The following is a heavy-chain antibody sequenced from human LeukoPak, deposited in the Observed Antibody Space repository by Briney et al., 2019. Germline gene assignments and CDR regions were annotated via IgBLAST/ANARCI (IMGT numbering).Heavy chain of an antibody. CDR2: IRSKAYGGTT. Sequence: GGSLRLSCRASGFTFGDYAMSWVRQAPGKGLEWVGFIRSKAYGGTTEYAASVKGRFTISRDDSKSIAYLQMNSLKTEDTAVYYCTRVVSGSYFIPPDYWGQGTLVTVS. CDR3: TRVVSGSYFIPPDY. D-gene: IGHD1-26*01. V-gene: IGHV3-49*04. J-gene: IGHJ4*02. CDR1: GFTFGDYA.